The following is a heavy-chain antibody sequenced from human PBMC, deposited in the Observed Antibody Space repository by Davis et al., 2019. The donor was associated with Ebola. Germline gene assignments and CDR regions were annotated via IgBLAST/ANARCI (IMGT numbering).Heavy chain of an antibody. Sequence: GESLKISCAASGFTFSGSAMHWVRQASGKGLEWVGRIRSKANSYATAYAASVKGRFTISRDDSKNTAYLQMNSLKTEDTAVYYCTRVQGVNDYWGQGTLVTVSS. V-gene: IGHV3-73*01. CDR3: TRVQGVNDY. CDR1: GFTFSGSA. J-gene: IGHJ4*02. CDR2: IRSKANSYAT. D-gene: IGHD3-10*01.